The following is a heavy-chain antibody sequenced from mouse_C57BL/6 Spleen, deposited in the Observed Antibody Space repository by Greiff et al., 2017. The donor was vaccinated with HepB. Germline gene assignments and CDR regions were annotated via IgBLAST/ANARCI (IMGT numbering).Heavy chain of an antibody. J-gene: IGHJ3*01. CDR3: ARYEDEDSFAY. V-gene: IGHV1-76*01. Sequence: QVQLQQSGAELVRPGASVKLSCKASGYTFTDSYINWVKQRPGQGLEWIARIYPGSGNTYYNEKFKGKATLTAEKSSSTAYMQLSSLTSEDSAVYFCARYEDEDSFAYWGHRTLVTVSA. CDR1: GYTFTDSY. D-gene: IGHD2-3*01. CDR2: IYPGSGNT.